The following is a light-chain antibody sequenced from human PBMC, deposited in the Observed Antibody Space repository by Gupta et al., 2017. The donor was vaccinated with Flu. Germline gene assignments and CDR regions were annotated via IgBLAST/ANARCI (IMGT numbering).Light chain of an antibody. J-gene: IGKJ2*01. CDR3: QQRNNWRFT. V-gene: IGKV3-11*01. CDR2: DVS. CDR1: QSVGIF. Sequence: PGERGTLSCRTSQSVGIFLAWYQQKPGQAPRLLMYDVSTRAPGIPPRFSGSGSATDFTLTISSLEPEDCAVYFCQQRNNWRFTFGPGTRLEIK.